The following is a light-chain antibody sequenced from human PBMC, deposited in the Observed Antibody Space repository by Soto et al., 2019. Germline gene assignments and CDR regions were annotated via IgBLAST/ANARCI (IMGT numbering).Light chain of an antibody. CDR1: QSVSSQ. J-gene: IGKJ1*01. Sequence: EIVLTQSPGTLSLSPVERATLSCRASQSVSSQLAWYQQKPGQAPRLLIYDASNRATGIPARFRGSGSGTDFTLTISSLQPEDFATYYCQHSYTTPPWTFGQGTKVDIK. CDR3: QHSYTTPPWT. CDR2: DAS. V-gene: IGKV3-11*01.